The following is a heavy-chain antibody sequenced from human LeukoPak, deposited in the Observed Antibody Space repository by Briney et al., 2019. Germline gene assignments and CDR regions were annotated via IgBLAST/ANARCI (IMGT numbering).Heavy chain of an antibody. D-gene: IGHD3-3*01. J-gene: IGHJ6*02. CDR3: ARGLDFWSGYHEGYYYYGMGV. CDR2: INTSGGST. CDR1: GYTFTSYY. Sequence: ASVKVSCKASGYTFTSYYMHWVRQAPVQGLEWMGIINTSGGSTSYAQKFQGRVTMTRDTSTSTVYMELSSLRSEDTAVYYCARGLDFWSGYHEGYYYYGMGVWGQGTTVTVSS. V-gene: IGHV1-46*01.